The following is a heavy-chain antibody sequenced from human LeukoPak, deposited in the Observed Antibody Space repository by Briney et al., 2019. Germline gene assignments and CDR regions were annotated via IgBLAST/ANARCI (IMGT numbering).Heavy chain of an antibody. J-gene: IGHJ4*02. CDR3: ARPYYDFWSGTLYYFDY. V-gene: IGHV1-8*02. CDR2: MNPNSGNT. Sequence: ASVKVSCKASGGTFSSYAISWVRQATGQGLEWMGWMNPNSGNTGYAQKFQGRVTMTRNTSISTAYMELSSLRSEDTAVYYCARPYYDFWSGTLYYFDYWGQGTLVTVSS. CDR1: GGTFSSYA. D-gene: IGHD3-3*01.